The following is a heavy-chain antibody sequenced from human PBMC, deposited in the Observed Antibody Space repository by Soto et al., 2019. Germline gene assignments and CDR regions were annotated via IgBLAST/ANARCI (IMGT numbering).Heavy chain of an antibody. V-gene: IGHV4-38-2*02. CDR1: GYSISSGYY. J-gene: IGHJ4*02. Sequence: SETLSLTCTVSGYSISSGYYWGWIRQPPGKGLEWIGSIYHSGSTYYNPSLKSRVTISVDTSKNQFSLKLSSVTAADTAVYYCARAGIAAAGTHLDYWGQGTLVTVSS. CDR2: IYHSGST. CDR3: ARAGIAAAGTHLDY. D-gene: IGHD6-13*01.